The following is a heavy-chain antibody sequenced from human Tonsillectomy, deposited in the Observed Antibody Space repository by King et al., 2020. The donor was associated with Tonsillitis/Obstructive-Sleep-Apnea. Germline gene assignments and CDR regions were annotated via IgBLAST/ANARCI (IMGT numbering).Heavy chain of an antibody. CDR2: INPKTGAT. V-gene: IGHV1-2*02. Sequence: VQLVESGTEVKKPGASVRVSCKASGYSFTGYYINWVRQAPGQGLEWMGWINPKTGATMYAQKFQGRVTMTRDTSISTVYMELSSLRSDDAAVFYCARVGYSFGDWGQGTQGTVSA. CDR1: GYSFTGYY. CDR3: ARVGYSFGD. J-gene: IGHJ4*02. D-gene: IGHD5-18*01.